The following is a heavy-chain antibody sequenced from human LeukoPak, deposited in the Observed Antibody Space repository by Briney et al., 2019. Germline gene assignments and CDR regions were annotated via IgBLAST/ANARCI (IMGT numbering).Heavy chain of an antibody. CDR2: VSGGADST. Sequence: GGSLRLSCAASGFTFSNYAMSWVRQAPGKGLEWVSAVSGGADSTYYADSVKGRFTISRDNAKNTLYLQMNSLRDEDTAVYYCARDSGGWPYWGQGTLVTVSS. D-gene: IGHD2-15*01. CDR3: ARDSGGWPY. J-gene: IGHJ4*02. V-gene: IGHV3-23*01. CDR1: GFTFSNYA.